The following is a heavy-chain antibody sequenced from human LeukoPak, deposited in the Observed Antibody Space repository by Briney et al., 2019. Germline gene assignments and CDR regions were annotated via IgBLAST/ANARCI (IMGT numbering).Heavy chain of an antibody. V-gene: IGHV1-2*02. CDR1: GYTFTGYY. J-gene: IGHJ4*02. Sequence: GASVKLSCKASGYTFTGYYMHWVRQAPGQGLEWMGWINPNSGGTNYAQKFQGRVTMTRDTSISTAYMELSRLRSDDTAVYYCARVSTVTRRETLLYWGQGTLVTVSS. CDR2: INPNSGGT. CDR3: ARVSTVTRRETLLY. D-gene: IGHD4-17*01.